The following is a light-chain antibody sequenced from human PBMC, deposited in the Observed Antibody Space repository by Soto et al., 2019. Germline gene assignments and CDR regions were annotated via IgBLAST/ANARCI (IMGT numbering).Light chain of an antibody. CDR3: HQYFSALYT. CDR2: WAS. CDR1: QSLLDTSNNKNS. J-gene: IGKJ2*01. V-gene: IGKV4-1*01. Sequence: DIVMTQSPESLAVSLGERATINCKSSQSLLDTSNNKNSVAWYQQKPGQPPKLLIYWASARQSGVPDRFSGSGSGTDFILTISNLQAEDVEVYYCHQYFSALYTFGQGTKLEI.